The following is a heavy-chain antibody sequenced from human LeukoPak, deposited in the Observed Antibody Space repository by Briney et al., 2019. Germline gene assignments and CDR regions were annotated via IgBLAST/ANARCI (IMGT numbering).Heavy chain of an antibody. D-gene: IGHD3-22*01. V-gene: IGHV1-2*02. CDR3: AREGTYYESSGHSGFDY. CDR2: INPNSGGT. Sequence: GASVKVSCKASGYTFTGYYMHWVRQAPGQGLEWMGWINPNSGGTNYAQKFQGRVTMTRDTSISTAYMELSRLRSDDTAVYYCAREGTYYESSGHSGFDYWGQGTLVTVSS. CDR1: GYTFTGYY. J-gene: IGHJ4*02.